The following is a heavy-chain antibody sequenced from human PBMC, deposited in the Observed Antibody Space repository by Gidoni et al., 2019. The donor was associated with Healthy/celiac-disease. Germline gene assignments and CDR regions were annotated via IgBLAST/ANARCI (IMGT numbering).Heavy chain of an antibody. D-gene: IGHD3-22*01. CDR2: IYHSGST. Sequence: QVQLQESGLGLVKPSETLSRTCNVSGYAIRSGYYWGWHRQHPGQGWEWIGSIYHSGSTYYNPSLKSRVTFSVDTSKNQFSLKLSFVTAAGTAVYYCARDQWLAVDFDYWGQGTLVTVSS. V-gene: IGHV4-38-2*02. CDR3: ARDQWLAVDFDY. J-gene: IGHJ4*02. CDR1: GYAIRSGYY.